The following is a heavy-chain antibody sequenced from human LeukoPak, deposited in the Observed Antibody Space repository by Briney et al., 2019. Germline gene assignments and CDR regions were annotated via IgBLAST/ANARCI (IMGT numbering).Heavy chain of an antibody. Sequence: PGGSLRLSCAASGFTFSYYSMSWVRQAPGKGLEWVSSISNRSTYIYYADSLKGRFTISRDNAKNSLYLQVNSLRAEDTAVYYCARPLVGFGALRYGMDVWGQGTTVTVSS. CDR1: GFTFSYYS. J-gene: IGHJ6*02. CDR3: ARPLVGFGALRYGMDV. CDR2: ISNRSTYI. V-gene: IGHV3-21*01. D-gene: IGHD3-10*01.